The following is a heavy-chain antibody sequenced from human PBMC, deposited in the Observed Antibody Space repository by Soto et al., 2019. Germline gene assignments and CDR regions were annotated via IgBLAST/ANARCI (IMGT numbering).Heavy chain of an antibody. V-gene: IGHV3-74*01. CDR2: INIDGSGT. CDR3: VRGSSDWNGIDY. Sequence: EVQLVESGGGLVQPGGSLRLSCAASGFTFSSHWMHWVRQAPGKGLVWVSRINIDGSGTDYTDSVKGRFTISRDHAKNRLYVQMNNMRVDDTAVYHCVRGSSDWNGIDYWGQGTLVTVSS. CDR1: GFTFSSHW. D-gene: IGHD1-1*01. J-gene: IGHJ4*02.